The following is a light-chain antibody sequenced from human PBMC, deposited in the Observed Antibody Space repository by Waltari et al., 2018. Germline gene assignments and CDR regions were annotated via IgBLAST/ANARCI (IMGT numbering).Light chain of an antibody. CDR1: SSDVGGYDF. CDR2: YVS. J-gene: IGLJ3*02. CDR3: CSHAGSDTFWV. Sequence: QSALTQPRSVSGPPGQSVTISCTGTSSDVGGYDFLSWYQQHPGKAPKLIMYYVSQRPSGVPDRFSGSKSGNTASLTITGLQAKDEAEYYCCSHAGSDTFWVFGGGTKVTVL. V-gene: IGLV2-11*01.